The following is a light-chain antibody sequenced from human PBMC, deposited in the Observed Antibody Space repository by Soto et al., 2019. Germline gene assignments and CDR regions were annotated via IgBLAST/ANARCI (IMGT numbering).Light chain of an antibody. Sequence: DIQITQSPASLSSALVDIVTITCRASQSISSYLNWYQQKPGKAPKLLIYAASSLQSGVPSRFSGSGSGTDFTLTISSLQPEDFATYYCQQSYSTPLTFGGGTKVDIK. V-gene: IGKV1-39*01. CDR1: QSISSY. CDR3: QQSYSTPLT. J-gene: IGKJ4*01. CDR2: AAS.